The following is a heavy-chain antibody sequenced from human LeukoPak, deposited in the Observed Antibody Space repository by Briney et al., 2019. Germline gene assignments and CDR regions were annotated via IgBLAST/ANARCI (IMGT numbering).Heavy chain of an antibody. CDR1: GFTFSSYA. CDR2: ISGSGGST. D-gene: IGHD6-13*01. CDR3: AKGRAAAAGPGGNYFDY. V-gene: IGHV3-23*01. Sequence: GGSLRLSCAASGFTFSSYAMSWVRQAPGKGLEWVSVISGSGGSTYYADSVKGRFTLSRDNSKNTLCLQMNSLRAEDTAVYYCAKGRAAAAGPGGNYFDYWGQGTLVTVSS. J-gene: IGHJ4*02.